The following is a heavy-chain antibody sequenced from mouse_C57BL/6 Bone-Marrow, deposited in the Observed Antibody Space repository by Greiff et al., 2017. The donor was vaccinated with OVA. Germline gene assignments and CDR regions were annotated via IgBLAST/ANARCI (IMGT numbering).Heavy chain of an antibody. D-gene: IGHD1-1*01. CDR3: ARIRYYGSYWYFDV. J-gene: IGHJ1*03. V-gene: IGHV8-8*01. CDR2: IWWDDDK. Sequence: LQQSGPGILQPSQTLSLTCSFSGFSLSTFGMGVGWIRQPSGKGLEWLAHIWWDDDKYYNPALKSRLTISKDTPKNQVFLKIANVDTADTATYYCARIRYYGSYWYFDVWGTGTTVTVSS. CDR1: GFSLSTFGMG.